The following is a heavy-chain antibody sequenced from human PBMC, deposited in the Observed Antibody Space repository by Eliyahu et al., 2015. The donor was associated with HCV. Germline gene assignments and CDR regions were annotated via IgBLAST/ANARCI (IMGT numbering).Heavy chain of an antibody. J-gene: IGHJ4*02. Sequence: FKSRVTISVDTSKNQFSLKLSSVTAADTAVYYCARFIAVAGPGYFDYWGQGTLVTVSS. CDR3: ARFIAVAGPGYFDY. D-gene: IGHD6-19*01. V-gene: IGHV4-59*01.